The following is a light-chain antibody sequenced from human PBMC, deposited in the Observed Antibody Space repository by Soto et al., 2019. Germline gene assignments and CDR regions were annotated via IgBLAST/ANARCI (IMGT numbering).Light chain of an antibody. CDR2: EVT. CDR3: CSHAGDNTYV. V-gene: IGLV2-8*01. CDR1: SSDVGGYNY. J-gene: IGLJ1*01. Sequence: SVLTHPPSASWSPGQSVTISCTGTSSDVGGYNYVSWYQQHPGKAPKLMIYEVTKRPSGVPDRFSGSKSGNTASLTVSGLQAEDEADYFCCSHAGDNTYVFGTGTKVTVL.